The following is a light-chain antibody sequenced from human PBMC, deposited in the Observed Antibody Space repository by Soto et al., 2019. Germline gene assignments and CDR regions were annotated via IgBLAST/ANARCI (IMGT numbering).Light chain of an antibody. CDR2: SAS. Sequence: DIQMTQSPSSLSATVGDRVTITCRASQSISNYLNWYQHKPGKAPKFLIYSASSLQSGAPSRFSGCRSGTDFTLTITTLQPEDFATYHCQQSYTTPWTFGQGTKVEIK. V-gene: IGKV1-39*01. J-gene: IGKJ1*01. CDR3: QQSYTTPWT. CDR1: QSISNY.